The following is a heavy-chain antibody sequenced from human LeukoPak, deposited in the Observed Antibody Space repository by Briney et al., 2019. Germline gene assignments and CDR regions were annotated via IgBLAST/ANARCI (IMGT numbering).Heavy chain of an antibody. Sequence: PGGSLRLSCAASGFTFSTFWMHWVRQASGKGLVWVSGIKSDGSITTYADSVKGRFTISRDNAENTLYLQMNSLRAEDTAVYYCARGRYYGMDVWGQGTTVTVYS. CDR1: GFTFSTFW. CDR3: ARGRYYGMDV. CDR2: IKSDGSIT. J-gene: IGHJ6*02. V-gene: IGHV3-74*03.